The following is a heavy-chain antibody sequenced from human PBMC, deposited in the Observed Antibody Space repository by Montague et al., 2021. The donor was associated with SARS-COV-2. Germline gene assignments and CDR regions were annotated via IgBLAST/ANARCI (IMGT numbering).Heavy chain of an antibody. CDR3: ASRALEYYAILSFYWDDACDI. D-gene: IGHD3-9*01. Sequence: SETLSLTCTVSGGSISGYYWSWIRQPPGKGLEWIGYINYSGSTNYNFSPTRRGTISVDTSKSQFSLKLSSVTAADTAVYYCASRALEYYAILSFYWDDACDIWGQGTMVTVSS. J-gene: IGHJ3*02. CDR1: GGSISGYY. CDR2: INYSGST. V-gene: IGHV4-59*08.